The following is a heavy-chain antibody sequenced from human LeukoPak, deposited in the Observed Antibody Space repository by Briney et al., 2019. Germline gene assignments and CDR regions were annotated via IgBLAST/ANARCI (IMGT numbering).Heavy chain of an antibody. Sequence: GGSLRLSCAASGFSLSNYAMGWVRQAPGKGLEWLSAISGSGGSTYYADSVKGRFTISRDNSKNTLYLQMNSLRAEDTAVYYCAKEDYGGNSGHFDYWGQGTLVTVSS. V-gene: IGHV3-23*01. D-gene: IGHD4-23*01. CDR3: AKEDYGGNSGHFDY. J-gene: IGHJ4*02. CDR2: ISGSGGST. CDR1: GFSLSNYA.